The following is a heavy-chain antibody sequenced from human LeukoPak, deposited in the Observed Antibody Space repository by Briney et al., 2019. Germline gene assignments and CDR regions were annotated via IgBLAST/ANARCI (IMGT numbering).Heavy chain of an antibody. V-gene: IGHV4-34*01. CDR1: GGSFSGYY. Sequence: PSETLSLTCAVYGGSFSGYYWSWIRQPPGKGLEWIGEINHSGSTNYNPSLKSRVTISVDTSKNQFSLKLSSVTAADTAVYYCARVRYCSSTSCYGLGWLDYWGQGTLVTVSS. J-gene: IGHJ4*02. CDR3: ARVRYCSSTSCYGLGWLDY. D-gene: IGHD2-2*01. CDR2: INHSGST.